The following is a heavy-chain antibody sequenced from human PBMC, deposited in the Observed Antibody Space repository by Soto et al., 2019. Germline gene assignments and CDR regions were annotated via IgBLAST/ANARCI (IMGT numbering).Heavy chain of an antibody. V-gene: IGHV4-59*01. Sequence: SETLSLTCTVSGGSISSYYWSWIRQPPGKGLEWIGYIYYSGSTNYNPSLKSRVTISVDTSKNQFSLKLSSVTAADTAVYYCARAIFGVVISWFDPWGQGTLVTVSS. CDR3: ARAIFGVVISWFDP. CDR1: GGSISSYY. CDR2: IYYSGST. J-gene: IGHJ5*02. D-gene: IGHD3-3*01.